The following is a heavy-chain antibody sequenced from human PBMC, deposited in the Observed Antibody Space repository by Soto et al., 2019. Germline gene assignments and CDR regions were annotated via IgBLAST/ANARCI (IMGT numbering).Heavy chain of an antibody. J-gene: IGHJ6*03. CDR2: ISVYNGNT. CDR3: ARSPNYSSYMDV. V-gene: IGHV1-18*01. CDR1: GYTFSTYG. Sequence: QVQLVQSGAEVKKPGASVKVSCKASGYTFSTYGISWVRQAPGQGLEWMGWISVYNGNTKYAQKLQGRVTMTADTSTSTAYMELRSLRSDDTAVYYCARSPNYSSYMDVWGKGTTVNVSS.